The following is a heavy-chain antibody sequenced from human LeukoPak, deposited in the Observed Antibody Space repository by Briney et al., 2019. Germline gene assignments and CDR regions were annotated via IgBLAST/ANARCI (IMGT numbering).Heavy chain of an antibody. J-gene: IGHJ6*03. CDR2: INHSGST. CDR1: GGSFSGYY. CDR3: ARGDYYYYYMDV. Sequence: SETLSLTCAVYGGSFSGYYWSWIRQPPGKGLEWIGEINHSGSTNYNPSLKSRVTISVDTSKDQFSLKLSSVTAADTAVYYCARGDYYYYYMDVWGKGTTVTVSS. V-gene: IGHV4-34*01.